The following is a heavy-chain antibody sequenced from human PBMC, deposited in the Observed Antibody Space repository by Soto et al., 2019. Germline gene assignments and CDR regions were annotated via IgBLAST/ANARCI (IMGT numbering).Heavy chain of an antibody. J-gene: IGHJ6*03. Sequence: SQTLSLTCAISGDSVSSNSATWNWIRQSPSRGLEWLGRTYYRSKWYNDYAVSVKSRITINPDTSKNQFSLQLNSVTPEDTAVYYCARDWKLQGYYCYYMDVWGKGTTVTVYS. D-gene: IGHD1-1*01. CDR2: TYYRSKWYN. V-gene: IGHV6-1*01. CDR3: ARDWKLQGYYCYYMDV. CDR1: GDSVSSNSAT.